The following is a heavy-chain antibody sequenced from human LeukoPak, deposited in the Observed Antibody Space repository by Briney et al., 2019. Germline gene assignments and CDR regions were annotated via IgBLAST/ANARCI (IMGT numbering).Heavy chain of an antibody. CDR2: INHSGST. D-gene: IGHD3-10*01. J-gene: IGHJ4*02. CDR3: ARGRRGYYGSGSPRGYFDY. Sequence: SEALSLTCADYGGSFSGYDWSWIRQPPGKGLEWIAEINHSGSTNYNPSLKSRVTISVDTSKNQFSLKLSSVTAADTAVYYCARGRRGYYGSGSPRGYFDYWGQGTLVTVSS. V-gene: IGHV4-34*01. CDR1: GGSFSGYD.